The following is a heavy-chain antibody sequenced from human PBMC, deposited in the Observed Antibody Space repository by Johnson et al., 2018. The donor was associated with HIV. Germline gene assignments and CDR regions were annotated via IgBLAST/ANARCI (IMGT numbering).Heavy chain of an antibody. CDR1: GFTFSSYG. CDR3: ASGVYSSSWSWDVAFDI. D-gene: IGHD6-13*01. Sequence: VQLVESGGGVVQPGGSLRLSCAASGFTFSSYGMHWVRQAPGKGLEWVAVIWYDGSNKYYADSVKGRFTISRDNAKNTLYLQMNSLRAEDTAVYYCASGVYSSSWSWDVAFDIWGPGTMVTVSS. CDR2: IWYDGSNK. J-gene: IGHJ3*02. V-gene: IGHV3-33*03.